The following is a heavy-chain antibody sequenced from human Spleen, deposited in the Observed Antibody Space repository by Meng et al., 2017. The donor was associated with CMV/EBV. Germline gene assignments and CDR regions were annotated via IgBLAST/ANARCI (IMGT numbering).Heavy chain of an antibody. CDR2: IRYDGSNK. CDR3: AKHRGSCSSTSCYPPEYYFDY. CDR1: GFTFSTYG. D-gene: IGHD2-2*01. V-gene: IGHV3-30*02. Sequence: LSLTCAASGFTFSTYGMHWVRQAPGKGLEWVAFIRYDGSNKYYADSVKGRFTISRDNSKNTLYLQMNSLRAEDTAVYYCAKHRGSCSSTSCYPPEYYFDYWGQGTLVTVSS. J-gene: IGHJ4*02.